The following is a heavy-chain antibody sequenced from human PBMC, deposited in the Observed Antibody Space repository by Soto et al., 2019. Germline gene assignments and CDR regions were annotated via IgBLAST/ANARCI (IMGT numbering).Heavy chain of an antibody. J-gene: IGHJ6*02. V-gene: IGHV3-30-3*01. D-gene: IGHD6-13*01. CDR3: ARASPYSSSPSPYFYNYGMDV. Sequence: PGGSLRLSCGASGFIFSSYAMHWVRQAPGKGLEWVAVISYDGSNKYYADSVKGRFTISRDNSKNTLYLQMNSLRAEDTGVFYCARASPYSSSPSPYFYNYGMDVWGQGTTVTVSS. CDR1: GFIFSSYA. CDR2: ISYDGSNK.